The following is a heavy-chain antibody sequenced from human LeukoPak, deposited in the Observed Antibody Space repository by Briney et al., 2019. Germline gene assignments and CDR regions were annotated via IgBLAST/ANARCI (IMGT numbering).Heavy chain of an antibody. J-gene: IGHJ4*02. CDR2: IYYSGST. D-gene: IGHD3-22*01. CDR1: GGSISSSSYY. CDR3: ARRPTYYYDSSGYYPPFHFDY. V-gene: IGHV4-39*01. Sequence: PSETLSLTCTVSGGSISSSSYYWGWIRQPPGKGLEWIGSIYYSGSTYYNPSLKSRVTISVDTSKNRFSLKLSSVTAADTAVCYCARRPTYYYDSSGYYPPFHFDYWGQGALVTVSS.